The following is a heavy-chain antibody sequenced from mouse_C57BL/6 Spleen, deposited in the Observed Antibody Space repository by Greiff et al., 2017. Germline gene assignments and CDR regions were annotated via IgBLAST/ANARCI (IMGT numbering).Heavy chain of an antibody. CDR2: IHPNSGST. V-gene: IGHV1-64*01. CDR3: AREGLQAWFAY. CDR1: GYTFTSYW. Sequence: QVQLKQPGAELVKPGASVKLSCKASGYTFTSYWMHWVKQRPGQGLEWIGMIHPNSGSTNYNEKFKSKATLTVDKSSSTAYMQLSSLTSEDSAVYYCAREGLQAWFAYWGQGTLVTVSA. D-gene: IGHD2-2*01. J-gene: IGHJ3*01.